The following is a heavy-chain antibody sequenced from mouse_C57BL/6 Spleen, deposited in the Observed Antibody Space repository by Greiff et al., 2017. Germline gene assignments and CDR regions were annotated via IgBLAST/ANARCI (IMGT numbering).Heavy chain of an antibody. CDR3: ARGYSDY. CDR2: ISDGGSYT. CDR1: GFTFSSYA. Sequence: EVHLVESGGGLVKPGGSLKLSCAASGFTFSSYAMSWVRQTPEKRLEWVATISDGGSYTYYPDNVKGRFTISRDNAKNNLYLQMSHLKSEDTAMYYCARGYSDYRGQGTTLTVSS. V-gene: IGHV5-4*01. J-gene: IGHJ2*01.